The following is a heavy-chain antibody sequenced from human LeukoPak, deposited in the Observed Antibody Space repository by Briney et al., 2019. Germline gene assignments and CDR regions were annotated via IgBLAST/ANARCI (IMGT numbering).Heavy chain of an antibody. V-gene: IGHV1-2*02. CDR3: ARGDYGDESDY. CDR1: GYTFTGYY. D-gene: IGHD4-17*01. Sequence: ASVKVSCKASGYTFTGYYMHWVRQAPGQGLEWMGWINPNSGGTNYAQELQGRVTMTTDTSTSTAYMELRSLRSDDTAVYYCARGDYGDESDYWGQGTLVTVSS. CDR2: INPNSGGT. J-gene: IGHJ4*02.